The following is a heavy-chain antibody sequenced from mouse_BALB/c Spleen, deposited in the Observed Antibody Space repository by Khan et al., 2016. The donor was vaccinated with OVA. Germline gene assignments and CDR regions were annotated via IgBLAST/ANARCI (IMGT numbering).Heavy chain of an antibody. V-gene: IGHV2-9*02. J-gene: IGHJ2*01. CDR3: AREVYYGNLYYFDY. CDR1: GFSLTSYG. Sequence: VQLQESGPGLVAPSQSLSITCTVSGFSLTSYGVHWVRQPPGKGLEWLGTIWAGGSTNYNSALMSRLSIIKDNSKSQVFLKMNSLQTDDTAIYYCAREVYYGNLYYFDYWAKAPLSQSPQ. D-gene: IGHD2-1*01. CDR2: IWAGGST.